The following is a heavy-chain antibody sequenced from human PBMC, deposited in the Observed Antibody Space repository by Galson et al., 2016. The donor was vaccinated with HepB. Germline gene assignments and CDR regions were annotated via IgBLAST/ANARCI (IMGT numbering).Heavy chain of an antibody. CDR3: ASKEGTSKSHYFYGLDV. CDR2: SYHTGTT. Sequence: LTCRVSGGSVSSPTWWTWVRQSPGTGLEWIGASYHTGTTNYHPSLRRRVTIAVDKSKNQFALRLASVTAADTAVYVCASKEGTSKSHYFYGLDVWGQGTTVIVSS. D-gene: IGHD2/OR15-2a*01. CDR1: GGSVSSPTW. J-gene: IGHJ6*01. V-gene: IGHV4-4*01.